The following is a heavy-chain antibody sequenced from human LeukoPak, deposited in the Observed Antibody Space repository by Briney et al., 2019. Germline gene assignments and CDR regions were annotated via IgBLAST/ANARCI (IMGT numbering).Heavy chain of an antibody. CDR3: ARWPDCSSTSCHKGYYYMDV. V-gene: IGHV1-69*13. J-gene: IGHJ6*03. CDR2: IIPIFGTA. D-gene: IGHD2-2*02. CDR1: GYTLTELS. Sequence: SVKVSCKVSGYTLTELSMHWVRHAPGQGLEWMGGIIPIFGTANYAQKFQGRVTITVDESTSTAYMELSSLRSEDTAVYYCARWPDCSSTSCHKGYYYMDVWGKGTTVTVSS.